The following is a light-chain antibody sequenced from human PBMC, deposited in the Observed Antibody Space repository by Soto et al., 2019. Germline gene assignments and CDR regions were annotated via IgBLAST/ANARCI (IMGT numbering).Light chain of an antibody. V-gene: IGKV1-39*01. Sequence: DIQMTQSPSSLSASVGDRLTITCRASQSIGTYLNWYRQKPGKAPELLIYAASSLQSGVPSRFSGSASGTDFTLTISSLQPEDIATYYCQQLKSYPQTFGQGTKVDI. CDR1: QSIGTY. CDR3: QQLKSYPQT. J-gene: IGKJ1*01. CDR2: AAS.